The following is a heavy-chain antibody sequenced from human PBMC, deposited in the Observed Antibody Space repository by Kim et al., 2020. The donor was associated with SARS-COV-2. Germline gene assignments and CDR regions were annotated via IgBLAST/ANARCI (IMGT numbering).Heavy chain of an antibody. J-gene: IGHJ4*02. CDR2: IYYSGST. CDR3: ARGAAMATTPFDY. D-gene: IGHD5-18*01. V-gene: IGHV4-59*01. Sequence: SETLSLTCTVSGGSISSYYWSWIRQPPGKGLEWIGYIYYSGSTNYNPSLKSRVTISVDTSKNQFSLKLSSVTAADTAVYYCARGAAMATTPFDYWGQGTLVTVSS. CDR1: GGSISSYY.